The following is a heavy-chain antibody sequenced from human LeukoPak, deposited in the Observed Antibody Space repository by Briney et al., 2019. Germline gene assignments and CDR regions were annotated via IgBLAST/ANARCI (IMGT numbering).Heavy chain of an antibody. CDR2: ISGSGGDT. Sequence: GSLRLSCAASGFTFSSYAMSWVRQAPGKGLEWVSAISGSGGDTYYAGSVKGRFTISRDNSKNTLYLQMNSLRAEDTAVYYCAKDTMVRGVIIPFDYWGQGTLVTVSS. V-gene: IGHV3-23*01. CDR3: AKDTMVRGVIIPFDY. CDR1: GFTFSSYA. D-gene: IGHD3-10*01. J-gene: IGHJ4*02.